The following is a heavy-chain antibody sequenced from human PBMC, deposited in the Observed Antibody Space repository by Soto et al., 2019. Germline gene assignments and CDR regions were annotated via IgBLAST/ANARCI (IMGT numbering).Heavy chain of an antibody. Sequence: SETLSLTCTVSGGSISSYYWSWIRQPPGKGLEWIGYICYSGSTNYNPSLKSRVTISVDTSKNQFSLKLSSVTAADTAVYYCARAYTLYYYDSSGYFHFDYWGQGTLVTVSS. CDR3: ARAYTLYYYDSSGYFHFDY. V-gene: IGHV4-59*01. J-gene: IGHJ4*02. D-gene: IGHD3-22*01. CDR2: ICYSGST. CDR1: GGSISSYY.